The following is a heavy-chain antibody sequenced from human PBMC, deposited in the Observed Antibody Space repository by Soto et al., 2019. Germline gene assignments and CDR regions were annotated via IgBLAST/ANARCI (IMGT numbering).Heavy chain of an antibody. Sequence: EVQLLESGGGLVQPGGSLRPSCAASGFTFSSYAMSWVRQAPGKGLEWVSAISGSGGSTYYADSVKGRFTISRDNSKNTLYLQMNSLRAEDTAVYYCAKSKWLVLEFDYWGQGTLVTVSS. CDR3: AKSKWLVLEFDY. V-gene: IGHV3-23*01. J-gene: IGHJ4*02. CDR1: GFTFSSYA. CDR2: ISGSGGST. D-gene: IGHD6-19*01.